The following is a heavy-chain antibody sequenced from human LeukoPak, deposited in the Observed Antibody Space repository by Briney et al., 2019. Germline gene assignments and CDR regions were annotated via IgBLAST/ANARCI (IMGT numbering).Heavy chain of an antibody. CDR3: ARDPRIAVAEYYFDY. Sequence: ASVKVSCKASGYTFTSYYIHWVRQAPGQGLEWMGIINASGGSTSYAQKFQGRVTMTRDTSTSTVYMELSSLRSEDPAVYYCARDPRIAVAEYYFDYWGQGTLVTVSS. J-gene: IGHJ4*02. CDR2: INASGGST. CDR1: GYTFTSYY. D-gene: IGHD6-19*01. V-gene: IGHV1-46*01.